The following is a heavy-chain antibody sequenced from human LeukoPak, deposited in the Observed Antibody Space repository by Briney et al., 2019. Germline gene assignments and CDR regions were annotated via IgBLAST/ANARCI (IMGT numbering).Heavy chain of an antibody. V-gene: IGHV3-23*01. CDR3: AKDGGLWVSAHWGDS. J-gene: IGHJ4*02. CDR1: GFTLNTHG. Sequence: GGSLRLSCAASGFTLNTHGMSWVRQAPGKGLEWVSTISASGGSTHYADSVKGRFTISRDNSKNTLFLQMNSLRAEDTAVYYCAKDGGLWVSAHWGDSWGRGTLVTVSS. CDR2: ISASGGST. D-gene: IGHD7-27*01.